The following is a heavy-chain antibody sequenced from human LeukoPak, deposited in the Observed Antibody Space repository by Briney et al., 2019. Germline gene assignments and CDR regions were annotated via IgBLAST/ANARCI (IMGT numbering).Heavy chain of an antibody. J-gene: IGHJ4*02. CDR3: ARDSYYGSGSYSPFDY. CDR1: GGSISSYF. CDR2: VYYSGST. V-gene: IGHV4-59*12. D-gene: IGHD3-10*01. Sequence: SETLSLTCTLSGGSISSYFWSWLRHPPGKGLEWIAYVYYSGSTNYNPSLKSRVTISVDTSKNQFSLKLSSVTAADTAVYYCARDSYYGSGSYSPFDYWGQGTLVTVSS.